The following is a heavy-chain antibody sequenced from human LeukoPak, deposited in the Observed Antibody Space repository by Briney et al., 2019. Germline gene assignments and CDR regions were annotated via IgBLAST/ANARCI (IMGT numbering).Heavy chain of an antibody. V-gene: IGHV1-18*01. J-gene: IGHJ3*02. CDR2: ISAYNGNT. D-gene: IGHD3-22*01. CDR3: ASQIFYDSSGYYDRHDAFDI. Sequence: GASVKVSCKASGYTFTSYGISWVRQAPGQGLEWMGWISAYNGNTNYAQKLQGRVTMTTDTSTSTAYMELRGLRSDDTAVYYCASQIFYDSSGYYDRHDAFDIWGQGTMVTVSS. CDR1: GYTFTSYG.